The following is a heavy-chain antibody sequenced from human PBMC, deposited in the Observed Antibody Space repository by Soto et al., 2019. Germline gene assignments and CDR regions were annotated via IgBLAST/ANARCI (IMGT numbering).Heavy chain of an antibody. V-gene: IGHV3-66*01. D-gene: IGHD3-16*01. CDR3: ARDPWAADY. CDR1: GFTVSTKY. Sequence: EVQLVESGGGLVQPGGSLRLSCAASGFTVSTKYMSWVSQAPGKGLEWVSVIYSGGSTFYADSMRGRFTISRDNSKNTVNLQMNSLRAEDTAVYYCARDPWAADYWGQGTLVTVSS. J-gene: IGHJ4*02. CDR2: IYSGGST.